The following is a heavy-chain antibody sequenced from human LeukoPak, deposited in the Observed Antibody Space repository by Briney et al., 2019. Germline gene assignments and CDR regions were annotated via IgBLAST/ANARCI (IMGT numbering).Heavy chain of an antibody. D-gene: IGHD3-10*01. V-gene: IGHV4-34*08. Sequence: GSLRLSCAASGFTFSSYWMNWARQAPGKGLEWIGEINHSGSTNYNPSLKSRVTISVDTSKNQFSLKLSSVTAADTAVYYCAEERTGITMVRGVDWGQGTLVTASS. J-gene: IGHJ4*02. CDR1: GFTFSSYW. CDR3: AEERTGITMVRGVD. CDR2: INHSGST.